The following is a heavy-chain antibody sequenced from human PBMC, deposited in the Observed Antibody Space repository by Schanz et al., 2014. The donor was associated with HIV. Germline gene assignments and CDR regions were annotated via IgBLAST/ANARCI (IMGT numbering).Heavy chain of an antibody. CDR2: ISWNSGSI. CDR1: GFIFRTHG. D-gene: IGHD5-18*01. J-gene: IGHJ4*02. CDR3: ARGLPADY. Sequence: VQLVETGGGVVQPGRSLRLSCAASGFIFRTHGMHWVRQAPGKGLEWVSGISWNSGSIGYADSVRGRFTISRDNAKNSLYLQMNSLRAEDTAVYYCARGLPADYWGQGTLVTVSS. V-gene: IGHV3-9*01.